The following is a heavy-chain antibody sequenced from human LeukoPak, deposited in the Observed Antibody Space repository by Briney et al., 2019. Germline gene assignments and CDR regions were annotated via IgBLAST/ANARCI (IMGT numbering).Heavy chain of an antibody. V-gene: IGHV4-30-2*01. D-gene: IGHD1-26*01. CDR1: GGSISSGGYY. Sequence: SQTLSLTCAVSGGSISSGGYYWSWIRQPPGKGLEWIGEINHSGSTKYNPSLKSRVTISVDTSKNQFSLKLNSVTAADTAVYYCARSRIGWFDPWGQGTLVTVSS. CDR2: INHSGST. CDR3: ARSRIGWFDP. J-gene: IGHJ5*02.